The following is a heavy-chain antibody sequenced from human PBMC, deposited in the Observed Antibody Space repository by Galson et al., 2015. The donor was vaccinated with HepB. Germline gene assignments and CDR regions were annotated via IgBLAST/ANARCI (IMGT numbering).Heavy chain of an antibody. CDR2: ISGYNGNT. D-gene: IGHD3-10*01. V-gene: IGHV1-18*04. CDR3: AREGYYYGSGSYYYD. Sequence: SVKVSCKASGYTFTSYGVSWVRQAPGQGLEWMGWISGYNGNTNYEQKLQGRVTMTTDTSTSTAYMELRSLRSDDTAVYYCAREGYYYGSGSYYYDWGQGTLVTVSS. J-gene: IGHJ4*02. CDR1: GYTFTSYG.